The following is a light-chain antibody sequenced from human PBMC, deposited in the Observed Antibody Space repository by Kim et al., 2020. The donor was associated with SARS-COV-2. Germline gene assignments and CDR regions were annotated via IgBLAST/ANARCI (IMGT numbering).Light chain of an antibody. J-gene: IGLJ3*02. CDR2: QDS. V-gene: IGLV3-1*01. CDR3: QAWDSSTGV. CDR1: KLGDKY. Sequence: SVSPGKTASITCSGDKLGDKYAFWYQQKPGQSPVLVIYQDSKRPSGIPERFSGSNSGNTATLTISGTQAMDEADYYCQAWDSSTGVFGGGTQLTVL.